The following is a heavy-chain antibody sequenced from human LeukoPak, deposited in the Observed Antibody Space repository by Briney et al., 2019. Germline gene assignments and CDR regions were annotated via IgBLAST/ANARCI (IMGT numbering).Heavy chain of an antibody. Sequence: PSETLSLTCAVYGGSFSGYYWSWIRQPPGKGLEWIGEINHSGSTNYNPSLKSRVTISVDTSKNQFSLKLSSVTAADTAVYYCAREKMIVVVNPNWFDPWGQGTLVTVSS. V-gene: IGHV4-34*01. J-gene: IGHJ5*02. CDR2: INHSGST. D-gene: IGHD3-22*01. CDR1: GGSFSGYY. CDR3: AREKMIVVVNPNWFDP.